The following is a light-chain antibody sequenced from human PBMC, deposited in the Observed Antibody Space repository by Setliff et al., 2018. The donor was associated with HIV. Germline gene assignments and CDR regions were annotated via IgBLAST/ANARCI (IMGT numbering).Light chain of an antibody. CDR3: QVWDTGSDPPCV. CDR2: YDN. J-gene: IGLJ1*01. V-gene: IGLV3-21*04. CDR1: NIGSKS. Sequence: SYELIQPPSVSVAPGKTARITCGGDNIGSKSVHWYQQKPGQAPVVVIYYDNDRPSGIPERFSGSISGNTATLTISRVEAGDEADYFCQVWDTGSDPPCVFAAGTKVTV.